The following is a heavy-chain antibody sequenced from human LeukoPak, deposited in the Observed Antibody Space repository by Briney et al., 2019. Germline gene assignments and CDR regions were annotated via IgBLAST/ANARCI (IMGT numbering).Heavy chain of an antibody. V-gene: IGHV3-23*01. CDR3: AKSKWERLLFTHSDY. D-gene: IGHD1-26*01. CDR1: GFTVSSNY. J-gene: IGHJ4*02. CDR2: ISGSGGST. Sequence: GGSLRLSCAASGFTVSSNYMSWVRQAPGKGLEGVSAISGSGGSTYYADSVKGRFTISRDNSKNTLYLQMNSLRAEDTAVYYCAKSKWERLLFTHSDYWGQGTLVTVSS.